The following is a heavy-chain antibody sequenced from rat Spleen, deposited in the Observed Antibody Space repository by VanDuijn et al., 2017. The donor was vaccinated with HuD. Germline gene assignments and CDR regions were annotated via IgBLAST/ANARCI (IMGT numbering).Heavy chain of an antibody. V-gene: IGHV5-29*01. CDR3: ARHEYSTWDFDY. Sequence: EVQLVESGGGLVQPGGSLKLSCVASGFTFNNYWMTWIRQAPTKGLEWVASISYDGTATYYRDSVKGRFTLSRDNAKSTLYLQMDSLRSEDSATYYCARHEYSTWDFDYWGQGVMVTVSS. D-gene: IGHD1-2*01. CDR2: ISYDGTAT. CDR1: GFTFNNYW. J-gene: IGHJ2*01.